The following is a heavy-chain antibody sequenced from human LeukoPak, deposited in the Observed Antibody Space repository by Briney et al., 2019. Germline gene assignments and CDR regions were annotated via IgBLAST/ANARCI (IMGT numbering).Heavy chain of an antibody. CDR1: SYSISSGYY. CDR2: IYHSGNT. V-gene: IGHV4-38-2*02. CDR3: ARVNSRLAYFDY. Sequence: SETLSLTCTVSSYSISSGYYWGWIRQPPGKGLESIGSIYHSGNTYYNPSLKSRLTISLDTSKNQFSLKLRSVTAADTAVYYCARVNSRLAYFDYWGQGTLVTVSS. J-gene: IGHJ4*02. D-gene: IGHD6-25*01.